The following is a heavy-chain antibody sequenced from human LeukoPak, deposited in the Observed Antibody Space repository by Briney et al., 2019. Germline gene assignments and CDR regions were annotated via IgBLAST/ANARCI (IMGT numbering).Heavy chain of an antibody. CDR2: IYYSGST. V-gene: IGHV4-39*02. CDR3: AREKQQLVLTGRGYNWFDP. J-gene: IGHJ5*02. Sequence: PSETLSLTCTVSGGSISSSSYYWGRIRQPPGKGLEWIGSIYYSGSTYYNPSLKSRVTISVDTSKNQFSLKLSSVTAADTAVYYCAREKQQLVLTGRGYNWFDPWGQGTLVTVSS. CDR1: GGSISSSSYY. D-gene: IGHD6-13*01.